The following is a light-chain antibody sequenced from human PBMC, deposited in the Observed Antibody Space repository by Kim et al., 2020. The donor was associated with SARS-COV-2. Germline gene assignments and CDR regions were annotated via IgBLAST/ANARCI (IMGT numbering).Light chain of an antibody. J-gene: IGKJ1*01. CDR3: QQYNSLWT. CDR2: RAS. Sequence: AAVGDRVNIPCRASQRIDTWLAWYQQKPGKAPKVLIYRASRLESGVPSRFSGSGSGTEFTLTINNLQPDDFATYYCQQYNSLWTFGQGTKVDIK. V-gene: IGKV1-5*03. CDR1: QRIDTW.